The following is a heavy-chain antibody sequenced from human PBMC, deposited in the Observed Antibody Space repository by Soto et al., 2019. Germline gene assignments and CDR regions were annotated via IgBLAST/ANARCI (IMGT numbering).Heavy chain of an antibody. V-gene: IGHV1-69*04. CDR3: ARGGAVVVPGAVDRHNWFDP. CDR1: GGTFSSYS. D-gene: IGHD2-2*01. CDR2: VIPILGMA. J-gene: IGHJ5*02. Sequence: RASVKVSCKASGGTFSSYSFSWVRQAPGQGLEWMGRVIPILGMANYAQKFQGRVTITADKSTSTVYMEMSSLRSEDTAVYYCARGGAVVVPGAVDRHNWFDPWGQGTLVTVSS.